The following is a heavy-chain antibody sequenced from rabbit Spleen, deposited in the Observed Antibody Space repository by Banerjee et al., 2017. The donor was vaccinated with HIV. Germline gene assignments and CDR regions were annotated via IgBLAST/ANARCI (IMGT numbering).Heavy chain of an antibody. CDR1: GFSFSSSYW. J-gene: IGHJ6*01. Sequence: QSLEESGGDLVKPGASLTLTCTASGFSFSSSYWICWVRQAPGKGLEWIACIYTGSSDNTYYASWAKGRFTITRSTSLNTVTLQMNSLTAADTATYFCARDPYALNGGGSFALWGPGTLVTVS. CDR2: IYTGSSDNT. V-gene: IGHV1S40*01. CDR3: ARDPYALNGGGSFAL. D-gene: IGHD2-1*01.